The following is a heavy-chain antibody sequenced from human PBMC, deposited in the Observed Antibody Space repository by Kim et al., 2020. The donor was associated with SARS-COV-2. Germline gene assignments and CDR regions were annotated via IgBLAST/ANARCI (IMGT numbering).Heavy chain of an antibody. CDR2: IIPIFGTA. CDR3: ARDSLNYYDSSGYYVRLGFDP. V-gene: IGHV1-69*13. Sequence: SVKVSCKASGGTFSSYAISWVRQAPGQGLEWMGGIIPIFGTANYAQKFQGRVTITADESTSTAYMELSSLRSEDTAVYYCARDSLNYYDSSGYYVRLGFDPWGQGTLVTVSS. D-gene: IGHD3-22*01. J-gene: IGHJ5*02. CDR1: GGTFSSYA.